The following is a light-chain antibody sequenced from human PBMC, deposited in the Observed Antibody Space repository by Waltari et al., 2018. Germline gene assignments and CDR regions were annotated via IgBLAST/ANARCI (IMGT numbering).Light chain of an antibody. CDR3: SSYTYGGPWV. V-gene: IGLV2-23*02. Sequence: SALPQPASVSASPGQSITISCPGSSIDVGSYDLVAWYQQHPGKAPLLLIYEVDKRPSGVSYRFSGSKSGNAASLTISGLQAEDEAHYFCSSYTYGGPWVFGGGTLLTVL. J-gene: IGLJ2*01. CDR1: SIDVGSYDL. CDR2: EVD.